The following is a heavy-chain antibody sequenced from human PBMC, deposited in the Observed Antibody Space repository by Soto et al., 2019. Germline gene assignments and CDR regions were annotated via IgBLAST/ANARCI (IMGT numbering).Heavy chain of an antibody. Sequence: EVQLLESGGGLVQPGGSLRLSCAASGFTFSSYAMSWVRQAPGKGLEWVSAISGSGGSTYYADSVKGRFTISRDNSKNTLYLQMNSLRAEDTAVYYCSKDPPRRWLLREYSCDYWGQGTLVTVSS. D-gene: IGHD5-12*01. CDR3: SKDPPRRWLLREYSCDY. V-gene: IGHV3-23*01. CDR2: ISGSGGST. CDR1: GFTFSSYA. J-gene: IGHJ4*02.